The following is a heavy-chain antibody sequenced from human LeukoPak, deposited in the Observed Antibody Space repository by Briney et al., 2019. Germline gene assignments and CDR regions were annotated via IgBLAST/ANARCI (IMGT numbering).Heavy chain of an antibody. J-gene: IGHJ4*02. CDR3: ARTPTWGATGYFDY. CDR2: ISAYNGNT. Sequence: ASVKVSCKASGYTFTSYGISWVRQAPGQGLERMGWISAYNGNTNYAQKLQGRVTMTTDTSTSTAYMELRSLRSDDTAVYYCARTPTWGATGYFDYWGQGTLVTVSS. D-gene: IGHD7-27*01. V-gene: IGHV1-18*01. CDR1: GYTFTSYG.